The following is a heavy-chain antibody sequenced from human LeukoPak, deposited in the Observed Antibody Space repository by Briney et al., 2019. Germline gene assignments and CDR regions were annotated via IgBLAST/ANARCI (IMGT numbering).Heavy chain of an antibody. CDR2: ISWSGTTT. V-gene: IGHV3-9*01. CDR1: GFRFADYG. CDR3: AKDESTGGFAPGYLYGMGV. Sequence: PGGSLRLSCVVSGFRFADYGMHWVRQAPGKGLEWVSGISWSGTTTGYADSVKGRFTISRDSAKNSLYLQMDSLRVEDTGLYYCAKDESTGGFAPGYLYGMGVWGQGTTVTVSS. D-gene: IGHD5-12*01. J-gene: IGHJ6*02.